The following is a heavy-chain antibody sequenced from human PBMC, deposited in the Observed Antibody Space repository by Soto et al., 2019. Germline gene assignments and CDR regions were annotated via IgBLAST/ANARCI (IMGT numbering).Heavy chain of an antibody. V-gene: IGHV3-9*01. J-gene: IGHJ1*01. Sequence: EVQLVESGGGLVQPGRSLRLSCAASGFTFENYAMHWVRQPPGKGLEWVSGISWNSGRKAYADSVKGRFTISRDNAENSLYLQMNSLRPEDTALYYCAKDPGENLRAESFQHWGQGTLVTVSS. CDR1: GFTFENYA. CDR2: ISWNSGRK. D-gene: IGHD5-12*01. CDR3: AKDPGENLRAESFQH.